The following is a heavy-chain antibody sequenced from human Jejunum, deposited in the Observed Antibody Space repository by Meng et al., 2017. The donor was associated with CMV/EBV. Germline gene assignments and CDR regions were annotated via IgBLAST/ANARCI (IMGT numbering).Heavy chain of an antibody. J-gene: IGHJ4*02. CDR1: GSTFSSCG. D-gene: IGHD1-1*01. CDR2: ITAGGTNT. CDR3: AIETMPGTVEY. V-gene: IGHV3-23*01. Sequence: LSCAAYGSTFSSCGMSWVRQAPGKGLEWVSTITAGGTNTYYADSVKGRFTISRDNSRKMLYLQMNSLRAEDTALYYCAIETMPGTVEYWGQGTLVTVSS.